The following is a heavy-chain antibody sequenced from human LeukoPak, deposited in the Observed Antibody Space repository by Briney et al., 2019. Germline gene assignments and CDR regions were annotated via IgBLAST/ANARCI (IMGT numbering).Heavy chain of an antibody. CDR3: ASGLTGGGAY. V-gene: IGHV3-48*02. CDR2: ISDDSTTI. D-gene: IGHD2-8*02. J-gene: IGHJ4*02. Sequence: GGSLRLSCAASGFSFSTHSMNWVRQAPGKGLEWVAYISDDSTTIYYADSVKGRFTISRDSAKNSLYLQMSSLRDEDTAVYYCASGLTGGGAYWGQGTLVTVSS. CDR1: GFSFSTHS.